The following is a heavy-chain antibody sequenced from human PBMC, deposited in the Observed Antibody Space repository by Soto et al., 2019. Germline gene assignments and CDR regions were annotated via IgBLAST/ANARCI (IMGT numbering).Heavy chain of an antibody. CDR2: ISNDGSDP. CDR3: AKSLRGSSYYGPDD. J-gene: IGHJ4*02. CDR1: GFTFSGYG. D-gene: IGHD1-26*01. Sequence: QVHLVESGGGVVQPGTSLRLTCAASGFTFSGYGMHWVRQAPGKGLEWVALISNDGSDPYYADSVKGRFTISRDNSDNTLYLQVDSLRPDDTALYYCAKSLRGSSYYGPDDWGQGTLVTVSS. V-gene: IGHV3-30*18.